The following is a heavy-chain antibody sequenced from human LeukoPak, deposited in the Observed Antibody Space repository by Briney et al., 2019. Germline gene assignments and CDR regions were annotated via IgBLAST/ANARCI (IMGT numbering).Heavy chain of an antibody. D-gene: IGHD4-17*01. J-gene: IGHJ3*02. V-gene: IGHV3-53*01. CDR2: IYSGGST. Sequence: GGSLRLSCAASGFTFSSYWMNWVRQAPGKGLEWVSVIYSGGSTYYADSVKGRFTISRDNSKNTLYLQMNSLRAEDTAVYYCARVNTRVGAFDIWGQGTMVTVSS. CDR1: GFTFSSYW. CDR3: ARVNTRVGAFDI.